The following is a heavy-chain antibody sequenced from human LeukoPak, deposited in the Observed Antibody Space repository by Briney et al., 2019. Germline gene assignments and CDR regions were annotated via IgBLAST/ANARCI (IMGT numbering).Heavy chain of an antibody. CDR2: FDPEDGET. D-gene: IGHD3-9*01. V-gene: IGHV1-24*01. CDR3: ATLLSASFNTEWVDGY. CDR1: GYTLTELS. J-gene: IGHJ4*02. Sequence: ASVKVSCKVSGYTLTELSMHRVRQAPGKGLEWMGGFDPEDGETIYAQKFQGRVTMTEDTSTDTAYMELSSLRSEDTAVYYCATLLSASFNTEWVDGYWGQGTLVTVSS.